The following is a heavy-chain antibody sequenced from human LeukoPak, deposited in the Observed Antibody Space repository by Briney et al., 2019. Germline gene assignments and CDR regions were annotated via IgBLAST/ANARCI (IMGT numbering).Heavy chain of an antibody. CDR3: ARGGDYGDYFVY. D-gene: IGHD4-17*01. J-gene: IGHJ4*02. CDR1: GGSLSRGGYY. V-gene: IGHV4-31*03. CDR2: IYHSGSA. Sequence: SQTLSLTCTVFGGSLSRGGYYWNWIRQQPGQGLEWLGYIYHSGSARYNPSFKSRLNMSVDMSRNQFSLNLSSVTSADTALYFCARGGDYGDYFVYWGQGTLVGVSS.